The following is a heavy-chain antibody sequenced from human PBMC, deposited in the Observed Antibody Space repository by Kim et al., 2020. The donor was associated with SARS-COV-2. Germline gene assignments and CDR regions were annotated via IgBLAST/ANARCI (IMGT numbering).Heavy chain of an antibody. CDR1: GGSISSSSYY. V-gene: IGHV4-39*01. D-gene: IGHD2-2*01. J-gene: IGHJ5*02. CDR2: IYYSGST. CDR3: ARHSIVVVPAAIRWFDP. Sequence: SETLSLTCTVSGGSISSSSYYWGWIRQPPGKGLEWIGSIYYSGSTYYNPSLKSRVTISVDTSKNQFSLKLSSVTAADTAVYYCARHSIVVVPAAIRWFDPWGQGTLVTVSS.